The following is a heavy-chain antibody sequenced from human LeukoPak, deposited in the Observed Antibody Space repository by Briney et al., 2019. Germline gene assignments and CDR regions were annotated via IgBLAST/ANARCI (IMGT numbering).Heavy chain of an antibody. V-gene: IGHV3-53*01. J-gene: IGHJ4*02. D-gene: IGHD5-12*01. CDR3: AREKNDIVLTSYYFDY. CDR2: VYSGGST. Sequence: GGSLRLSCAASGFTVSTNYMSWVRQAPGKGLEWVAVVYSGGSTYYADSVKGRFTISRDNSKNTLYLQMNSLRAEDTAVYYCAREKNDIVLTSYYFDYWGQGTLVTVSS. CDR1: GFTVSTNY.